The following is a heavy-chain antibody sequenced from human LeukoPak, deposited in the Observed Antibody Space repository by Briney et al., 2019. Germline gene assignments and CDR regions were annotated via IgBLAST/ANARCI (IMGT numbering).Heavy chain of an antibody. Sequence: GGSLGLSCAVSGSTFSDYAMTWVRQAPGKGLEWVSAISGSSGSTYYADSVKGRFTISRDNSKNTLYLQMNSLRAEDTAVYYCARDEGLFAYWGQGALVTVSS. CDR1: GSTFSDYA. CDR2: ISGSSGST. CDR3: ARDEGLFAY. V-gene: IGHV3-23*01. D-gene: IGHD3/OR15-3a*01. J-gene: IGHJ4*02.